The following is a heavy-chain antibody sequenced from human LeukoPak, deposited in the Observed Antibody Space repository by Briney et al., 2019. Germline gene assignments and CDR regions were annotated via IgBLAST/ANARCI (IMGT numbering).Heavy chain of an antibody. Sequence: SQTLSLTCTVSGSSISSGGYYWSWIRQHPGKGLEWIEYIYYSGSTYYNPSLKSRVTISVDTSKNQFSLKLSSVTAADTAVYYCARGGDFWSGYSFDYGGQGTLVTVSS. D-gene: IGHD3-3*01. CDR2: IYYSGST. CDR1: GSSISSGGYY. V-gene: IGHV4-31*03. J-gene: IGHJ4*02. CDR3: ARGGDFWSGYSFDY.